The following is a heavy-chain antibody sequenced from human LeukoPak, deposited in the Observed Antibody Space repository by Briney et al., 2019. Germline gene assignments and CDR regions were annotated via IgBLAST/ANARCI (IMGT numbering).Heavy chain of an antibody. Sequence: ASVKVSCKASGYTFTSYYMHWVRQAPGQGLEWMGIINPSGGSTSYAQKFQGRVTMTRDTSTSTVYMGLSSLRSEDTAVYYCATQYGSDAYYFDYWGQGTLVTVSS. CDR1: GYTFTSYY. CDR3: ATQYGSDAYYFDY. CDR2: INPSGGST. V-gene: IGHV1-46*01. D-gene: IGHD3-10*01. J-gene: IGHJ4*02.